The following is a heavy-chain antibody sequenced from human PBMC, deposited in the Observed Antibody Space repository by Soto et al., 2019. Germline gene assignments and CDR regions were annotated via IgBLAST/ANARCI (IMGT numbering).Heavy chain of an antibody. Sequence: SLKISCKGSGYSFTSYWIGWVRQMPGKGLEWMGIIYPGDSDTRYSPSFQGQVTISADKSISTAYLQWSSLKASDTAMYYCARQSAAAGTIDYYYYGMDVWGQGTTVTVSS. CDR3: ARQSAAAGTIDYYYYGMDV. V-gene: IGHV5-51*01. CDR2: IYPGDSDT. CDR1: GYSFTSYW. D-gene: IGHD6-13*01. J-gene: IGHJ6*02.